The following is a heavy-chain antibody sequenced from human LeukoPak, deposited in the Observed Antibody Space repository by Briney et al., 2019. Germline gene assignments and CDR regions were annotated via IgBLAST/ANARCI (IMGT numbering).Heavy chain of an antibody. V-gene: IGHV3-48*03. J-gene: IGHJ4*02. Sequence: PGGSLRLSCAASGFTFSSYEMNWVRQAPGKGLEWVSYISSSGSTIYYADSVKGRFTISRDNAKNSLYLQMNSLRAEDTAVYYCARVRSGWSLRLVSIDYWGQGTLVTVSS. CDR3: ARVRSGWSLRLVSIDY. D-gene: IGHD6-19*01. CDR2: ISSSGSTI. CDR1: GFTFSSYE.